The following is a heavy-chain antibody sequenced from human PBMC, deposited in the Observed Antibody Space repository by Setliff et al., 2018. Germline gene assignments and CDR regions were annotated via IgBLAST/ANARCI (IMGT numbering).Heavy chain of an antibody. V-gene: IGHV4-39*01. CDR1: GGPINSDRYY. Sequence: PSETLSLTCTVSGGPINSDRYYWGWIRQSPGKGLEWIGTSESTYNNPSFKSRVTISVDTSQNQFSLKLSSVTAADTAAYYCASHPRVTIFGVVAFDYWGQGILVTVSS. D-gene: IGHD3-3*01. J-gene: IGHJ4*02. CDR2: SEST. CDR3: ASHPRVTIFGVVAFDY.